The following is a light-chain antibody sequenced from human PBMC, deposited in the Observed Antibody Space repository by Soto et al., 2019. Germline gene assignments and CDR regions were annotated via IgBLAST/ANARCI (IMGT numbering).Light chain of an antibody. V-gene: IGKV1-39*01. CDR2: AVS. J-gene: IGKJ1*01. CDR1: RSISKY. CDR3: QQSYSTPGT. Sequence: DGQMTQSPSSLSTSIGDRVTITCRTSRSISKYLNWYQQKPGQAPRLLIYAVSNLQGGVPSRFSASGSGTDFTLTISSLQPEDAATYYCQQSYSTPGTFGQGTRVEVK.